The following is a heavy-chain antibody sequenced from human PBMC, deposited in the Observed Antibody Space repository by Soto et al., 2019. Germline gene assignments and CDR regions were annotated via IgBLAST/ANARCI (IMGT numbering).Heavy chain of an antibody. Sequence: GESLKISCKGSGYSFTSYWIGWVRQMPGKGLGWMGIIYPGDSDTRYSPSFQGQVTISADKSISTAYLQWSSLKASDTAMYYCARLLGYCSSTSCPKNYYYYYGMDVWGQGTTVTVSS. D-gene: IGHD2-2*01. CDR2: IYPGDSDT. CDR1: GYSFTSYW. V-gene: IGHV5-51*01. CDR3: ARLLGYCSSTSCPKNYYYYYGMDV. J-gene: IGHJ6*02.